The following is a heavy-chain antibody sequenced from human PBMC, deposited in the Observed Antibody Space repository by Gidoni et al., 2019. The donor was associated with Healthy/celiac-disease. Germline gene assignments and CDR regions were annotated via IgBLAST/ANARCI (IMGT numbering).Heavy chain of an antibody. D-gene: IGHD1-26*01. CDR1: GFTFDDYA. V-gene: IGHV3-9*01. Sequence: EVQLVESGGGLVQPGRSLRLSCAASGFTFDDYAMHWVRQAPGKGLEWVSGISWNSGSIGYADSVKGRFTISRDNAKNSLYLQMNSLRAEDTALYYCAKSFYSGSYYGIDYWGQGTLVTVSS. CDR3: AKSFYSGSYYGIDY. CDR2: ISWNSGSI. J-gene: IGHJ4*02.